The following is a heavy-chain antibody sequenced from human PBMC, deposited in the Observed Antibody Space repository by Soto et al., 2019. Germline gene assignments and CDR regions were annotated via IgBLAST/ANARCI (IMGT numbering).Heavy chain of an antibody. D-gene: IGHD2-2*01. CDR1: GGSISSGGYY. V-gene: IGHV4-31*03. Sequence: SETLSLTCTVSGGSISSGGYYWSWIRQHPGKGLEWIGYIYYSGSTYYNPSLKSRVTISVDTSKNQFSLKLSSVTAADTAVYYCARMVCSSTSCYYYYGMDVWGQGTTVPVSS. CDR3: ARMVCSSTSCYYYYGMDV. CDR2: IYYSGST. J-gene: IGHJ6*02.